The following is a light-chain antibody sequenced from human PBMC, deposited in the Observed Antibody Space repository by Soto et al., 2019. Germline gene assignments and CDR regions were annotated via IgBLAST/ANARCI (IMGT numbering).Light chain of an antibody. CDR3: CSYAGSYSYV. J-gene: IGLJ1*01. V-gene: IGLV2-11*01. CDR2: DVS. Sequence: QSALTQPRSVSGSPGQSVTIPCTGTSSDVGGYNYVSWYQQHPGKAPKLMIYDVSKRPSGVPDRFSASKSGNTASLTISGLQAEDEADYYCCSYAGSYSYVFGTGTKLTVL. CDR1: SSDVGGYNY.